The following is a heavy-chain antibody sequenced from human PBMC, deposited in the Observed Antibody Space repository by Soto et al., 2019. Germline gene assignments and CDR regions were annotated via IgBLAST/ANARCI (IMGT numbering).Heavy chain of an antibody. V-gene: IGHV1-3*01. Sequence: QVHLVQSGAEVKKPGASVKVSCKACGYNFTQYTIHWVRQAPGQRLEWMGWITAGDGKTQYSKKFQTRVTIRSDVSATTVYMDLNSLRSEDTAVYYCARDLYSSSFFWFDAWGRGTLVIVSS. J-gene: IGHJ5*02. CDR1: GYNFTQYT. D-gene: IGHD2-2*01. CDR3: ARDLYSSSFFWFDA. CDR2: ITAGDGKT.